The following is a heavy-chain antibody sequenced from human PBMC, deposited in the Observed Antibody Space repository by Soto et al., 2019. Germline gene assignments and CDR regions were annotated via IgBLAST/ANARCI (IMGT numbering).Heavy chain of an antibody. CDR3: TRPQRSSRDWHYY. Sequence: PGGSLRLSCAASGFMFSDHFMEWVRQAPGKGLEWVGRAKNKIGHYMTEYAASVKGRFTISRDESKNSLFLQMNSLETEDTAVYYCTRPQRSSRDWHYYGGQGTLVTVSS. J-gene: IGHJ4*02. CDR1: GFMFSDHF. CDR2: AKNKIGHYMT. V-gene: IGHV3-72*01. D-gene: IGHD6-13*01.